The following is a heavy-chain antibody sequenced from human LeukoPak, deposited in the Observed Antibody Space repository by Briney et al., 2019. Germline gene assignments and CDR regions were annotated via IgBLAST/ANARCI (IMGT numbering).Heavy chain of an antibody. D-gene: IGHD5-18*01. CDR2: IRYDGSEK. CDR1: GFTFSSYG. V-gene: IGHV3-30*02. J-gene: IGHJ4*02. Sequence: GGSLRLSCAASGFTFSSYGMRWVRQAPGKGLEWVAFIRYDGSEKYYADSVKGRFTFSRDNSKNTLYLQMDSLRAEDTAVYYCAKGYSYGVDYWGQGTLVTVSS. CDR3: AKGYSYGVDY.